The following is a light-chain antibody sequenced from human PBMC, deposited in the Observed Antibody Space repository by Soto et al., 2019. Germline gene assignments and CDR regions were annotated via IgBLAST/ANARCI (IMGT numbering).Light chain of an antibody. J-gene: IGKJ1*01. CDR2: AAS. V-gene: IGKV1-5*03. CDR3: QQYHSYST. CDR1: QNINTW. Sequence: IPMTQAPSTLSASLGDRVNITCRASQNINTWLSWHQQKPGKAPKLLIYAASTLQSGVPLRFSGTGSGTEFTLTISSLQPDDFATYYCQQYHSYSTFGQGTKVDI.